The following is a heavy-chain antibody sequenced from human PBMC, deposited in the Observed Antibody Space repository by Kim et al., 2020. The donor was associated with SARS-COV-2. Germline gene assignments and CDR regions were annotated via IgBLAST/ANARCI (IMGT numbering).Heavy chain of an antibody. Sequence: YYADSVKGRFTISRDNAKNSLYLQMNSLRDEDTAVYYCAGGIRWTPTNDYWGQGTLVTVSS. V-gene: IGHV3-48*02. CDR3: AGGIRWTPTNDY. D-gene: IGHD3-3*02. J-gene: IGHJ4*02.